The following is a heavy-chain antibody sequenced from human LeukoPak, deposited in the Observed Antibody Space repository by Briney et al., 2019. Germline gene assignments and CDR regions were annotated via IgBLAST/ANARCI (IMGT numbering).Heavy chain of an antibody. Sequence: GGSLRLSCAASGFTFSSSAKHWVRQAPGKGLEWVAVISYDGSNKYYADSVKGRFTISRDNSKNTLYLQINSLRAEDTAVFYCARGPAVAGTGGYYYYYGMDVWGQGTTVTVSS. CDR3: ARGPAVAGTGGYYYYYGMDV. V-gene: IGHV3-30-3*01. J-gene: IGHJ6*02. CDR1: GFTFSSSA. D-gene: IGHD6-19*01. CDR2: ISYDGSNK.